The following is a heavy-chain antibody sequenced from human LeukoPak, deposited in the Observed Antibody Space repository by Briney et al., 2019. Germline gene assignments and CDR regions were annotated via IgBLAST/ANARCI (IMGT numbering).Heavy chain of an antibody. CDR2: IYSGGST. Sequence: GGSLRLSCAASGFTFSSYAMSWVRQAPGNGLEWVSVIYSGGSTYYADSVKGRFTISRDNSKNTLYLQMNSLRAEDTAVYYCARGRSSTSFFDYWGQGTLVTVSS. D-gene: IGHD2-2*01. J-gene: IGHJ4*02. CDR1: GFTFSSYA. V-gene: IGHV3-53*01. CDR3: ARGRSSTSFFDY.